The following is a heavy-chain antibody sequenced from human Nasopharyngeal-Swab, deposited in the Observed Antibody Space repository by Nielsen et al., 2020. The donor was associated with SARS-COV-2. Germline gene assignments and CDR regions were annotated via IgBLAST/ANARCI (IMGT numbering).Heavy chain of an antibody. Sequence: GESLKISCAASGFSFSTYAMSWVRQAPGKGPEWFSAISGSGGDTYYADSVKGRFTISRDNSKNTLYLRMNSLRAEDTAVYYCAKDGSSSPTYWGQGTLVTVSS. D-gene: IGHD6-13*01. J-gene: IGHJ4*02. CDR2: ISGSGGDT. CDR1: GFSFSTYA. CDR3: AKDGSSSPTY. V-gene: IGHV3-23*01.